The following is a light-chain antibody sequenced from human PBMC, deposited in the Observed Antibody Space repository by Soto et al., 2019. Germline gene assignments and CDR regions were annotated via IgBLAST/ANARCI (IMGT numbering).Light chain of an antibody. V-gene: IGLV1-44*01. J-gene: IGLJ1*01. CDR3: ATWDDSLNGYV. CDR1: SSNIGSNT. CDR2: NNN. Sequence: QSVLTQPPSASGTPGQRVTISCSGSSSNIGSNTVNWYQQLPGTAPKLLIYNNNQRPSGVPDRFSGSKSGTSASLAISGLQSEDGADYYCATWDDSLNGYVFGTGTELTVL.